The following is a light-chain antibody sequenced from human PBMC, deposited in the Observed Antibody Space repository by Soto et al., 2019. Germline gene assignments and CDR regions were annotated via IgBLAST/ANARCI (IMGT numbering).Light chain of an antibody. CDR2: DAT. CDR1: SSDVGKYKF. Sequence: QSALTQPASVSGSPGQSISISCTGTSSDVGKYKFVSWYQQHPGEAPKLMIYDATQRPSGVSNRFSGSKSCITASLTISGLQAEDEALYYCSSHAASGTLVFGGGTKVTVL. CDR3: SSHAASGTLV. J-gene: IGLJ3*02. V-gene: IGLV2-23*01.